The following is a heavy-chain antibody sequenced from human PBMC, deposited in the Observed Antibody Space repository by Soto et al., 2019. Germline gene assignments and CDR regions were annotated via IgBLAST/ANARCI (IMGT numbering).Heavy chain of an antibody. V-gene: IGHV4-34*01. CDR3: ARGYNWNYGRYFDY. CDR1: GGSFSGYY. CDR2: INHSGST. D-gene: IGHD1-7*01. Sequence: SETLSLTCAVYGGSFSGYYWSWIRHPPGKGLEWIGEINHSGSTNYNPSLKSRVTISVDTSKNQFSLKLSSVTAADTAVYYCARGYNWNYGRYFDYWGQGTLVTVSS. J-gene: IGHJ4*02.